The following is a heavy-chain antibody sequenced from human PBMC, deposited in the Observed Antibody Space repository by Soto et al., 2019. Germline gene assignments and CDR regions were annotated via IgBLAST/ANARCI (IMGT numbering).Heavy chain of an antibody. Sequence: ASVKVSCKASGNIFTNHGVTWVRQARGQGLEWMGWISAYTGNTNYAQKLQGRVTMTIDTSTRTAYMELRSLVSDDTAMYYCATAYYYDSSGSDPYYFDYWGQGTLVTVSS. V-gene: IGHV1-18*04. CDR1: GNIFTNHG. J-gene: IGHJ4*02. CDR3: ATAYYYDSSGSDPYYFDY. CDR2: ISAYTGNT. D-gene: IGHD3-22*01.